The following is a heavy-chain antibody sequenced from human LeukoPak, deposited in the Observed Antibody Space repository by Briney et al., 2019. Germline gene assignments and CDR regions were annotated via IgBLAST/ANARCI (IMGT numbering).Heavy chain of an antibody. V-gene: IGHV4-59*08. CDR1: GGSISSDY. Sequence: SETLSLTCTVSGGSISSDYWSWIRQPPGKGLEWIGYIYYSGRTNYNPSLRSRVTISEDTAKNQFSLKLRSVTAADPAVYYCARLNQVLLYGMDVWGQGTTVTVSS. D-gene: IGHD1-14*01. J-gene: IGHJ6*02. CDR2: IYYSGRT. CDR3: ARLNQVLLYGMDV.